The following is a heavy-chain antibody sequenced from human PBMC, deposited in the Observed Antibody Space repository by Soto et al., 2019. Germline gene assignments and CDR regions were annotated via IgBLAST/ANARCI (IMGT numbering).Heavy chain of an antibody. D-gene: IGHD3-10*01. CDR3: ARYRGGPHAFDI. Sequence: ASVKVSCKASGYTFTSYYMHWVRQAPGQGLEWMGIINPSGGSTSYAQKFQGRVTMTRDTSTSTVYMELSSLRSEDTAVYCCARYRGGPHAFDIWGQGTMVTVSS. J-gene: IGHJ3*02. V-gene: IGHV1-46*01. CDR1: GYTFTSYY. CDR2: INPSGGST.